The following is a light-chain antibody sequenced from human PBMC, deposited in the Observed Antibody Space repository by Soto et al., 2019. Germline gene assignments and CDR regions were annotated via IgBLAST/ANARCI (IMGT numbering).Light chain of an antibody. CDR3: SSYARSNNFV. J-gene: IGLJ1*01. Sequence: QSVLTQPPSASGFPGQSVTISCTGTSSDVGYYDYVSCYQQHPGKAPKLVIYEVTKRPSGVHDRVSPYKSGNTASLTVSGLRAEDEADYYCSSYARSNNFVFGSGPKVTV. V-gene: IGLV2-8*01. CDR2: EVT. CDR1: SSDVGYYDY.